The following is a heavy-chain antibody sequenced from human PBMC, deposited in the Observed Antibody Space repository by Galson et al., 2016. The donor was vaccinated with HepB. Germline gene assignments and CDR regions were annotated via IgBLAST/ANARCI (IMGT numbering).Heavy chain of an antibody. CDR3: ARSGEPS. V-gene: IGHV3-7*01. CDR1: GFTFSSYW. CDR2: INQDGIEK. J-gene: IGHJ5*02. Sequence: SLRLSCATSGFTFSSYWMTWVRQAPGKGLEWVANINQDGIEKYYVGSVAGRFTISRDNAKKSLYLQMDSLRAEDTAVYYCARSGEPSWGQGPLVTVSS. D-gene: IGHD4-17*01.